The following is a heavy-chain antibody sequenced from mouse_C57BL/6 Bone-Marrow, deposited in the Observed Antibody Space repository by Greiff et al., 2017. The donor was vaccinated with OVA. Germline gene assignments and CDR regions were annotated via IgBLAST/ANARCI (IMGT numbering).Heavy chain of an antibody. Sequence: EVMLVESGGGLVKPGGSLKLSCAASGFTFSSYAMSWVRQTPEKRLEWVATISDGGSYTYYPDNVKGRFTISRDNAKNNLYLQMSHLKSEDTAMYYCARDPYDYDGGWFAYWGQGTLVTVSA. D-gene: IGHD2-4*01. CDR2: ISDGGSYT. J-gene: IGHJ3*01. CDR3: ARDPYDYDGGWFAY. V-gene: IGHV5-4*01. CDR1: GFTFSSYA.